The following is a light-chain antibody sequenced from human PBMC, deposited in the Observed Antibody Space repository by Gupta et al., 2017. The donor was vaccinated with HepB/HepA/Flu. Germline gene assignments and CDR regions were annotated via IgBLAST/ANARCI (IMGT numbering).Light chain of an antibody. CDR1: HEINSH. CDR3: LKVNSYPII. CDR2: SAS. J-gene: IGKJ5*01. V-gene: IGKV1-9*01. Sequence: DIQLTQSPSFLSASVGDRVTITCRVSHEINSHLVCDQEKPGKAPDLLIYSASTLQSGVPSRVSGSGSGTEFTLTISSLQPEDFSTYYCLKVNSYPIIFGQGTRLDIK.